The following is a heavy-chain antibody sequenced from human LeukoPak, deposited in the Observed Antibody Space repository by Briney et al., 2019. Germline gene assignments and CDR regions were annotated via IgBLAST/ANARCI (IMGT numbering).Heavy chain of an antibody. V-gene: IGHV3-48*03. CDR1: GFTFSSYE. Sequence: GGSLRLSCAASGFTFSSYEMNWVRQAPGKGLEWVSYISSSGSTIYYADSVKGRFTISRDNAKNSLYLQMNSLRAEDTAVFYCARGGDDFWNAYYFDYWGQGTLVTVSS. D-gene: IGHD3-3*01. CDR2: ISSSGSTI. J-gene: IGHJ4*02. CDR3: ARGGDDFWNAYYFDY.